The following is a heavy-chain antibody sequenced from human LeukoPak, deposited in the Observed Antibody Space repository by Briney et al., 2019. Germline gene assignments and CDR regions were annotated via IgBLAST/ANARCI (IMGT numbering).Heavy chain of an antibody. CDR1: GSSLSIYY. D-gene: IGHD5-18*01. Sequence: PLQTLCLTCIVSGSSLSIYYWSWIRQPPVKGLDWIGSIYFSVCTNYNPSLKRRVTISVDTSKSQFSLQLSSVTAADTAGYYCARHRLGYSYGPFDNWGQGTLVTVSS. CDR2: IYFSVCT. CDR3: ARHRLGYSYGPFDN. J-gene: IGHJ4*02. V-gene: IGHV4-59*08.